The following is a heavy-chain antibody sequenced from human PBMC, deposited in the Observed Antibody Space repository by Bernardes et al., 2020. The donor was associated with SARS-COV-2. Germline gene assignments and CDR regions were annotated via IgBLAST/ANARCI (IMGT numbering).Heavy chain of an antibody. Sequence: GGSLRLSCISSGFTFNSHAMHWVRQAPGKGLKYVACISSTGVSTTYADSVKGRVTISRDNFKNTLYLQMGSLRPEDMAVYYCARADFSGWDPDYGLDVWGQGTTVTVSS. CDR3: ARADFSGWDPDYGLDV. D-gene: IGHD6-19*01. CDR1: GFTFNSHA. J-gene: IGHJ6*02. V-gene: IGHV3-64*02. CDR2: ISSTGVST.